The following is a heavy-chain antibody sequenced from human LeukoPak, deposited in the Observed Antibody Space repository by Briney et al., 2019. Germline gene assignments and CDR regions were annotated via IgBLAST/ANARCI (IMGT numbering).Heavy chain of an antibody. Sequence: GSLRLSCVASGFTFNTYAMSWVRQAPGKGLEWIGCIHHSGTTYYNPSLKSRVTISVDTSKNHFSLKLSSVTAADTAVYYCARCTMVRGVMASYGMDVWGQGTTVTVSS. CDR3: ARCTMVRGVMASYGMDV. V-gene: IGHV4-38-2*01. J-gene: IGHJ6*02. CDR1: GFTFNTYA. D-gene: IGHD3-10*01. CDR2: IHHSGTT.